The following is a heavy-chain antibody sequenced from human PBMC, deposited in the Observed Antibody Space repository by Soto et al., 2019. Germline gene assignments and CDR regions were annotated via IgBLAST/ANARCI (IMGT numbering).Heavy chain of an antibody. Sequence: EVQLLESGGGLVQPGGSLRLSCAASGFTFSSYAMSWVRQAPGKGLEWVAAISGSGGSTYYADSVQGRFTISRDNSKNTLYLLMNRLRAQGAAVYNCAKDSENWHFVVRKIRGALDIGGQGRMVTVSS. J-gene: IGHJ3*02. D-gene: IGHD1-7*01. V-gene: IGHV3-23*01. CDR3: AKDSENWHFVVRKIRGALDI. CDR1: GFTFSSYA. CDR2: ISGSGGST.